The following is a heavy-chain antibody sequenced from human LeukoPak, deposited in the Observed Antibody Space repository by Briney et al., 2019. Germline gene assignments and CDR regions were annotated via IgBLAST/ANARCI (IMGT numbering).Heavy chain of an antibody. CDR2: ISRSSNYT. J-gene: IGHJ3*01. CDR1: GFTFSDYY. V-gene: IGHV3-11*06. Sequence: GGSLRLSCAASGFTFSDYYMSWIRQAPGKGLEWISFISRSSNYTNYADSVKGRFTISRDNAKNSLYLQMNSLRAEDTAVYYCASGWGSSDAFDFWGQGTLVTVSS. D-gene: IGHD6-19*01. CDR3: ASGWGSSDAFDF.